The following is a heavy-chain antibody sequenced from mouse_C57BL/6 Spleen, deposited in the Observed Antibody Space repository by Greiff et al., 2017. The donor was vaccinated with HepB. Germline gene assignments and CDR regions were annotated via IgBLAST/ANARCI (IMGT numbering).Heavy chain of an antibody. CDR2: IYPGSGNT. CDR1: GYSFTSYY. D-gene: IGHD1-1*01. Sequence: VQLQQSGPELVKPGASVKISCKASGYSFTSYYIHWVKQRPGQGLEWIGWIYPGSGNTKYNEKFKGKATLTADTSSSTAYMQLSSLTSEDSAVYYCARLGTTVVASFDYWGQGTTLTVSS. J-gene: IGHJ2*01. V-gene: IGHV1-66*01. CDR3: ARLGTTVVASFDY.